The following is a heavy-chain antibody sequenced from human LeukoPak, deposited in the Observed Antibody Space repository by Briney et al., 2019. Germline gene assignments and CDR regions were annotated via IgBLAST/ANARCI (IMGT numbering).Heavy chain of an antibody. CDR1: GGSISSSSYY. CDR2: INYSGST. J-gene: IGHJ5*02. D-gene: IGHD6-6*01. CDR3: ARYSTSLGWFDP. Sequence: SETLSLTCTVSGGSISSSSYYWGWIRQPPGQGLEWIGTINYSGSTYYSPSLKSRLTISVDSSKNQFSLKLTSVTAADTAVYYCARYSTSLGWFDPWGKGILVTVSS. V-gene: IGHV4-39*01.